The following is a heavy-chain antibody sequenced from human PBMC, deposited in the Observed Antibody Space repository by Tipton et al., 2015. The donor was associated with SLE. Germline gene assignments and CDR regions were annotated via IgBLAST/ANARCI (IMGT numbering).Heavy chain of an antibody. CDR3: ARHRFREGATGGIDY. J-gene: IGHJ4*02. V-gene: IGHV5-51*01. Sequence: QLVQSGAEVKKPGESLKISCKGSGYSFSSYWIAWVRQMPGKGLEWMGIIYPGDSDTTYSPSFQGQVTISADKSISTAYLQWSSLKASDTAMYYCARHRFREGATGGIDYWGQGTLVTVSS. D-gene: IGHD1-26*01. CDR2: IYPGDSDT. CDR1: GYSFSSYW.